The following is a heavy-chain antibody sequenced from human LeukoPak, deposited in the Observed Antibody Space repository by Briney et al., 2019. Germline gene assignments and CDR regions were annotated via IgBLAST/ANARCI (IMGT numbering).Heavy chain of an antibody. D-gene: IGHD1-1*01. CDR1: GFTFDDYA. CDR3: AKINWNDNGIDY. CDR2: INSDGSRA. J-gene: IGHJ4*02. Sequence: GGSLRLSCAASGFTFDDYAMHWVRQAPGKGLVWVSRINSDGSRASYADSVKGRFTISRDNSKKMLFLQMNSLRAEDTAVYYCAKINWNDNGIDYWGQGTLVTVSS. V-gene: IGHV3-74*01.